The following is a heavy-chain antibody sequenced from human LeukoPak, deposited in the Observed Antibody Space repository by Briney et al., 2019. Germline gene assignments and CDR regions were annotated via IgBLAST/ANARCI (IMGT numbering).Heavy chain of an antibody. J-gene: IGHJ4*02. CDR1: GFTFSSYA. D-gene: IGHD3-22*01. CDR2: ISGSGVST. Sequence: PGRSLRLSCAASGFTFSSYAMSWVRQAPGKGLEWVSAISGSGVSTYYADSVKGRFTISRDNSKNTLYLQMNSLRAEDTAVYYCAKGDYDSSGYYVYWGQGTLVTVSS. CDR3: AKGDYDSSGYYVY. V-gene: IGHV3-23*01.